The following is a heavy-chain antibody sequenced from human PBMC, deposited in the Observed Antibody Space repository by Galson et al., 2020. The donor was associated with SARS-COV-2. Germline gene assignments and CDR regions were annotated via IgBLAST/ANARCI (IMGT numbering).Heavy chain of an antibody. Sequence: ASVKVSCKASGYTFTSYGISWVRQAPGQGLEWMGWISAYNGNTNYAQKLQGRVTMTTDTSTSTAYMELRSLRSDDTAVYYCAMTPLSAYSYGPLDYWGQGTLVTVSS. V-gene: IGHV1-18*01. D-gene: IGHD5-18*01. CDR2: ISAYNGNT. CDR1: GYTFTSYG. J-gene: IGHJ4*02. CDR3: AMTPLSAYSYGPLDY.